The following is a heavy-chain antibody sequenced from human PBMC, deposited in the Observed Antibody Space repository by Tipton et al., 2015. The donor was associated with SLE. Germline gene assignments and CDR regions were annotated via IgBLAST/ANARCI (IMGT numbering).Heavy chain of an antibody. Sequence: TLSLTCTFSGASISSHSSYWGWIRQPPGKGLEWVGIIYYSGTTFYNPSLKSRVTISVDTSKNQFSLKLSSVTAADTAVYYCARVPRTFYYDYSGHFDYWGPGTLVTVSS. CDR1: GASISSHSSY. V-gene: IGHV4-39*07. J-gene: IGHJ4*02. D-gene: IGHD3-22*01. CDR3: ARVPRTFYYDYSGHFDY. CDR2: IYYSGTT.